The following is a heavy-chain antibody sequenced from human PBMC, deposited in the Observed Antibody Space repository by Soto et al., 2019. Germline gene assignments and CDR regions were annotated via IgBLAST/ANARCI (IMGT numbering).Heavy chain of an antibody. Sequence: PSETLSLTCPIYSGSFSGYYWIWIRQPPGKGLEWIGEISQSGNTNYSPSLKSRVSISIDTSKKQFSLNLASVSAADTAVYYCARAPKVSGSSQTRPDFWGQGTLVTVSS. D-gene: IGHD6-6*01. CDR1: SGSFSGYY. CDR2: ISQSGNT. V-gene: IGHV4-34*01. CDR3: ARAPKVSGSSQTRPDF. J-gene: IGHJ4*02.